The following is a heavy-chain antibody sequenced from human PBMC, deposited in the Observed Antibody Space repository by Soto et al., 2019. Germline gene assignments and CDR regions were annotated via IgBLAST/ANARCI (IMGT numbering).Heavy chain of an antibody. CDR1: GGSVSSGSYY. CDR2: IYYSGST. D-gene: IGHD3-10*01. Sequence: SETLSLTCPFSGGSVSSGSYYWSWIRQPPGKGLEWIGYIYYSGSTNYNPSLKSRVTISVDTSKNQFSLKLSSVTAADTAVYYCARDSMIRALVAWDQGTLVTVSS. J-gene: IGHJ4*02. V-gene: IGHV4-61*01. CDR3: ARDSMIRALVA.